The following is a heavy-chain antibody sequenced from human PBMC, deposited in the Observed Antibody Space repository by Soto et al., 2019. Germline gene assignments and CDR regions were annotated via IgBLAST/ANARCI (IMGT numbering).Heavy chain of an antibody. J-gene: IGHJ5*02. V-gene: IGHV4-34*01. CDR2: INHSGSP. CDR3: ARSRRSWFDP. D-gene: IGHD2-2*01. CDR1: GGSFIDYY. Sequence: SETLSLTCTVYGGSFIDYYWSWIRQPPGKGLEWIGEINHSGSPNYNPSLKSRVTISVDTSKNQFSLKLSSVTAADTAVYYCARSRRSWFDPWGQGTLVTVSS.